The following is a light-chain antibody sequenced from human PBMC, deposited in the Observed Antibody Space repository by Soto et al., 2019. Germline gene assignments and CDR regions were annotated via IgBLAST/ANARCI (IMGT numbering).Light chain of an antibody. CDR1: QSSLYSSNNKNY. V-gene: IGKV4-1*01. CDR2: WAP. J-gene: IGKJ1*01. CDR3: QQYYNYPPWT. Sequence: DIVMTQSPYSLAVSLGERATINFKSSQSSLYSSNNKNYLAWYQQKPGQPPKVLLYWAPTRESGVPDRFSGSGSGTDFTLTISSLQAEDVAVYYCQQYYNYPPWTFGQGTKVDIK.